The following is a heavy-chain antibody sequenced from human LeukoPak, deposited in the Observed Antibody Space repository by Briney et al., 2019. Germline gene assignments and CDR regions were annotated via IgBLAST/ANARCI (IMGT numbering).Heavy chain of an antibody. D-gene: IGHD6-25*01. CDR1: GDSVSSDSSA. V-gene: IGHV6-1*01. CDR3: ARGGHFEY. Sequence: SQTLSLTCDISGDSVSSDSSAWNWFRQSPSRGLEWLGRTYYRSTWYYDYAVSVKGRITINPDTSKNQFSLQLNSVTPEDTAVYYCARGGHFEYWGQGTLVTVS. CDR2: TYYRSTWYY. J-gene: IGHJ4*02.